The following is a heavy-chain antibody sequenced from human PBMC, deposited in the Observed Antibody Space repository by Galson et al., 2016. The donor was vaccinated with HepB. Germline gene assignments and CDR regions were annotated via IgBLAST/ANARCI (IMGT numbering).Heavy chain of an antibody. CDR3: ARQNYIHWFDT. J-gene: IGHJ5*02. V-gene: IGHV4-39*01. Sequence: ETLSLTCTVSDVSINSGSYFWGWIRQPPGKGLEWIGSTHWTGTSYSQPTLQSRVTVSLDTPKNQFSLRLSSVTAADTAVYYCARQNYIHWFDTWGQGALVTVSS. D-gene: IGHD1-7*01. CDR2: THWTGTS. CDR1: DVSINSGSYF.